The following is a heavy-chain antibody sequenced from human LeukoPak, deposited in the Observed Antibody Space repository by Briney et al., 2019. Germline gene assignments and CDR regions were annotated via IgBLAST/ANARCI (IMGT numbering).Heavy chain of an antibody. CDR2: MNPKSGNT. CDR1: GYTFTSYD. Sequence: ASVKVSCKASGYTFTSYDINWVRQATGQGLEWMGWMNPKSGNTGYAQKFQGRVTMARNTSISTAYMELSSLRSEDTAVYYCARGGYGHYYYYYYMDVWGKGTTVTVSS. J-gene: IGHJ6*03. V-gene: IGHV1-8*01. CDR3: ARGGYGHYYYYYYMDV. D-gene: IGHD5-18*01.